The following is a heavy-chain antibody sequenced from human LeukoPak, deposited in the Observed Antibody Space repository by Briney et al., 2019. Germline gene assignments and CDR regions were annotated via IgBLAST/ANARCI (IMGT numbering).Heavy chain of an antibody. J-gene: IGHJ6*03. D-gene: IGHD3-16*01. V-gene: IGHV4-4*09. CDR2: IYTSGST. CDR1: GGSISSYY. Sequence: PSETLSLTCTVSGGSISSYYWSGIRQPAGKGLEWIGYIYTSGSTNYNPSLKSRVTISVDTSKNQFSLKLSSVTAADTAVYYCARKGTRGSYYYYMDVWGKGTTVTVSS. CDR3: ARKGTRGSYYYYMDV.